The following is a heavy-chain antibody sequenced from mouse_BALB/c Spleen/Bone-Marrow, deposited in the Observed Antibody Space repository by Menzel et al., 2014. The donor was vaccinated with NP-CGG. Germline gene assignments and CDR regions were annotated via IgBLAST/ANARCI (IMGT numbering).Heavy chain of an antibody. CDR3: AGEVVATVYFDS. CDR1: GYTFTSYI. D-gene: IGHD1-1*01. CDR2: INPYNDGP. Sequence: VQLKHSGPELVKPGASVKMSCQASGYTFTSYIMHWVKQKPGQGLEWLGHINPYNDGPKYNEKLKGKATLPSDKSSSAAYMELGDLTSEDSAVYYGAGEVVATVYFDSWGQGTTLTVSS. J-gene: IGHJ2*01. V-gene: IGHV1-14*01.